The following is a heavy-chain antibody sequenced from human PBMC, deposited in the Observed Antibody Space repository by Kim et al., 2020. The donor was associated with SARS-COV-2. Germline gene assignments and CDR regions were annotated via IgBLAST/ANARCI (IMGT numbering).Heavy chain of an antibody. CDR3: ARPRYDYGGNSRDWYFDL. CDR2: IYNSEST. D-gene: IGHD5-12*01. CDR1: GGSISSRNYY. J-gene: IGHJ2*01. Sequence: SETLSLTCTVSGGSISSRNYYWGWIRQPPGKGLEWIGSIYNSESTYHNPSLRSRVTISVDTSKNQFSLKLTSVTAADTAVYFCARPRYDYGGNSRDWYFDLWGRGTLVSVAS. V-gene: IGHV4-39*01.